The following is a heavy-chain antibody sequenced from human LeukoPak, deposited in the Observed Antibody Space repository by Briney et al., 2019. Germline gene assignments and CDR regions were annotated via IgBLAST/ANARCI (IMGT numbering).Heavy chain of an antibody. V-gene: IGHV5-51*01. CDR2: IYPGDSDT. Sequence: GESLKISCKGSGYSFTSYWIGWVRQMPGKGLEWMGIIYPGDSDTRYSPSFQGQVTISADKSISTAYLQWSSLKASDTAMYYRARLGYSYGYDYYYYYYMDVWGKGTTVTVSS. CDR3: ARLGYSYGYDYYYYYYMDV. CDR1: GYSFTSYW. J-gene: IGHJ6*03. D-gene: IGHD5-18*01.